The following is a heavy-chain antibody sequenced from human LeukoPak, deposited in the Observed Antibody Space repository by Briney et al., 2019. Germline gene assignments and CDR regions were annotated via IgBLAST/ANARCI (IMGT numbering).Heavy chain of an antibody. CDR2: MSGSGGST. D-gene: IGHD3-22*01. Sequence: HTGGSLRLSCAASGFSFSSYAMSWVRQAPGKGLEWVSVMSGSGGSTYYADSVKGRFTISRDNSKNTLNLHMNSLRAEDTAVYYCAKDPPHYRVWDYYETTGLSYWGQGTLVTVSS. CDR3: AKDPPHYRVWDYYETTGLSY. V-gene: IGHV3-23*01. J-gene: IGHJ4*02. CDR1: GFSFSSYA.